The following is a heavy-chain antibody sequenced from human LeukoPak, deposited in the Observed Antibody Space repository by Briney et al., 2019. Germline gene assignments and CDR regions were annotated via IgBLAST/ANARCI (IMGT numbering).Heavy chain of an antibody. J-gene: IGHJ6*03. Sequence: ASVKVSCKASGYTFTSYGISWVRQAPGQGLEWMGWISAYNGNTNYAQKIQGRVTMTTDTSTSTAYMELRSLRSGDTAVYYCARVYYDFWSGYYYYYYYMDVWGKGTTVTVSS. CDR2: ISAYNGNT. CDR3: ARVYYDFWSGYYYYYYYMDV. D-gene: IGHD3-3*01. CDR1: GYTFTSYG. V-gene: IGHV1-18*01.